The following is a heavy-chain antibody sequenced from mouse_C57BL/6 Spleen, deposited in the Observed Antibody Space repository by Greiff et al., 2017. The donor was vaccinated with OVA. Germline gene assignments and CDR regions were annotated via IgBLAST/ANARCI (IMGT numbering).Heavy chain of an antibody. Sequence: VQLQQSGAELVKPGASVKMSCKASGYTFTSYWITLVKQRPGQGLEWIGDIYPGSGSTNYNEKFKSKATLTVDTSSSTAYMQLSSLTSEDSAVYYCARGGDYVDYWGQGTTLTVSS. CDR3: ARGGDYVDY. J-gene: IGHJ2*01. V-gene: IGHV1-55*01. CDR2: IYPGSGST. CDR1: GYTFTSYW.